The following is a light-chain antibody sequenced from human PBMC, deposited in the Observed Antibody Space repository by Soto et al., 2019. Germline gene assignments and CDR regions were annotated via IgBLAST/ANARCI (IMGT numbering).Light chain of an antibody. CDR3: SSYAGSTKYV. CDR2: EVS. Sequence: QSVLTQPPSASGSPGQSVTISCTGTSSVVGGYNFVSWYQQHPGKAPKLIISEVSKRPSGVPARFSGSKSGNTASLTVSGLQPEDEADYYCSSYAGSTKYVFGTGTKVTVL. J-gene: IGLJ1*01. V-gene: IGLV2-8*01. CDR1: SSVVGGYNF.